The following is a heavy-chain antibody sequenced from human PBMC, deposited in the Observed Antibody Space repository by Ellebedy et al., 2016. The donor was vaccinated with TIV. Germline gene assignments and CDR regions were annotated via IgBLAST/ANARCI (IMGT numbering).Heavy chain of an antibody. V-gene: IGHV4-34*01. D-gene: IGHD1-20*01. J-gene: IGHJ2*01. CDR3: ARGNFQDVDLDHWYFDL. Sequence: SETLSLTCAVNGGSFSGHSWSWIRQPPGKGLEWIGEVNHRGSTRYNRSLRSRVTVSIDTSKYQFSLRLSAVTAADTAVYYCARGNFQDVDLDHWYFDLWGRGTLVTVSS. CDR2: VNHRGST. CDR1: GGSFSGHS.